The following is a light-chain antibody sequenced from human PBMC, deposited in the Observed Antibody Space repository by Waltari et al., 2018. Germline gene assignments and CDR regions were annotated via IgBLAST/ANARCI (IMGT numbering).Light chain of an antibody. V-gene: IGKV3-20*01. CDR3: QQYDISPLT. CDR1: QTVRTTY. CDR2: GAS. Sequence: EIVLTQSPGTLSLSPGETAPLPCRASQTVRTTYLAWYQQKPGQAPTLLIYGASSRATGIPDRFSGSGSGTDFSLTISSLEPEDFAVYYCQQYDISPLTFGGGTKVEIK. J-gene: IGKJ4*01.